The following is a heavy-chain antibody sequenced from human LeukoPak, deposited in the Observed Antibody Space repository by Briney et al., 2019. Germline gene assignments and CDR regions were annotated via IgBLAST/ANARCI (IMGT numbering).Heavy chain of an antibody. CDR3: ARELEYSSSSTAFDI. CDR2: INPNSGGK. Sequence: APVKVSCKASGYTFTGYYMHWVRQAAGQGVEWMGWINPNSGGKNYAQKFQGRVTMTRETSISTAYMELSRLRSDGAAVYYCARELEYSSSSTAFDIWGQGTMVTVSS. V-gene: IGHV1-2*02. J-gene: IGHJ3*02. CDR1: GYTFTGYY. D-gene: IGHD6-6*01.